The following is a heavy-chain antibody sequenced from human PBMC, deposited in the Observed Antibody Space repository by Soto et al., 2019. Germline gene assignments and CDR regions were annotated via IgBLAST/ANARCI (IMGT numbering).Heavy chain of an antibody. V-gene: IGHV3-33*01. J-gene: IGHJ6*02. CDR3: ARDIAAAGTSYYYGMDV. CDR2: IWYDGSNK. CDR1: GFTFSSYG. Sequence: QVQLVESGGGVVQPGRSLRLSCAASGFTFSSYGMHWVRQAPGKGLEWVAVIWYDGSNKYYADSVKGRFTISRDNTKKTLFLQMNSLGDEDTAVYYCARDIAAAGTSYYYGMDVWGQGTTVTVSS. D-gene: IGHD6-13*01.